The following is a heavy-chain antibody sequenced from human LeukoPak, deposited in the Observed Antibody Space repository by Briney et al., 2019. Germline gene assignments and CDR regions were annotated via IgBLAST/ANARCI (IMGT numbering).Heavy chain of an antibody. J-gene: IGHJ6*02. D-gene: IGHD6-19*01. Sequence: SETLSLTCTVSGGSISSYYWSWIRQPPGKGLEWIGYTYYSGSTNYNPSLKSRVTISVDTSKNQFSLKLSSVTAADTAVYYCARVGSDSSGWYYYYGMDVWGQGTTVTVSS. CDR2: TYYSGST. V-gene: IGHV4-59*01. CDR1: GGSISSYY. CDR3: ARVGSDSSGWYYYYGMDV.